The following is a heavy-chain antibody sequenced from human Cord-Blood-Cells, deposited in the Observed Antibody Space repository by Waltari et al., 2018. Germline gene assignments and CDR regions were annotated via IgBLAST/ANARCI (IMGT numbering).Heavy chain of an antibody. CDR1: GFTFSSSW. V-gene: IGHV3-7*01. J-gene: IGHJ4*02. CDR2: IKQDGSEK. CDR3: ARGLYDSSGFDY. D-gene: IGHD3-22*01. Sequence: EVQLVESGGGLVQPGGSLRLSCAASGFTFSSSWMSWVRQAPGKGLEWVANIKQDGSEKYYVDSVKGRFTISRDNAKNSLYLQMNSLRAEDTAVYYCARGLYDSSGFDYWGQGTLVTVSS.